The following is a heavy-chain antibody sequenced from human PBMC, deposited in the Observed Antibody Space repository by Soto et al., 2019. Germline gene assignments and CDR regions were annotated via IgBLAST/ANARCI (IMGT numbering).Heavy chain of an antibody. CDR2: IWYDGSNK. V-gene: IGHV3-33*01. J-gene: IGHJ6*01. CDR3: ASEYCSGGSCNYYGMDV. Sequence: QVHLVESGGGVVQPGRSLRLSCAASGFTFSSYGMHWVRQAPGKGLEWVAVIWYDGSNKYYADSVKGRFTISRDKSKNTVYLQMTSLRAEDTAVYYCASEYCSGGSCNYYGMDVW. D-gene: IGHD2-15*01. CDR1: GFTFSSYG.